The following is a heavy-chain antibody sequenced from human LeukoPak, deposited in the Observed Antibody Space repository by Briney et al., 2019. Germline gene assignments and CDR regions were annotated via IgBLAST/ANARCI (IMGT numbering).Heavy chain of an antibody. CDR2: FNLVRGDT. D-gene: IGHD5-18*01. V-gene: IGHV1-24*01. CDR3: TAGRAYSLLDF. J-gene: IGHJ4*02. CDR1: GYRFTELS. Sequence: ASVTVSCKVSGYRFTELSSHWLRQPPGKGLEWLGGFNLVRGDTIYAQKFQGRVTMTEDTSTDTSYMELSSLGSEDTAVYFCTAGRAYSLLDFWGQGTLVIVSS.